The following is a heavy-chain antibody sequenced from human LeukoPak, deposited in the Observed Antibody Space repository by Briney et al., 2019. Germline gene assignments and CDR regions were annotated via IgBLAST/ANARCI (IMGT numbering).Heavy chain of an antibody. D-gene: IGHD5-12*01. V-gene: IGHV4-38-2*02. CDR2: IYHSGST. CDR3: ASYSGYGRRMYYYYMDV. J-gene: IGHJ6*03. CDR1: GYSISSGYY. Sequence: SETLSLTCTVSGYSISSGYYWGWIRQPPGKGLEWIGSIYHSGSTCYNPSLKSRVTISVDTSKNQFSLKLSSVTAADTAVYYCASYSGYGRRMYYYYMDVWGKGTTVTVSS.